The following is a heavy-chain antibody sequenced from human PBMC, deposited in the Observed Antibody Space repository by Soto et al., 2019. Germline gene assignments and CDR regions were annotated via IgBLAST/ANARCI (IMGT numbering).Heavy chain of an antibody. J-gene: IGHJ4*02. CDR1: GVSISSYY. D-gene: IGHD4-17*01. CDR3: ARVYGDCFDY. V-gene: IGHV4-59*01. CDR2: IYYSGST. Sequence: SETLSLTCTVSGVSISSYYWSWIRQPPGKGLEWIGYIYYSGSTNYNPSLKSRVTISVDTSKNQFSLKLSSVTAADTAVYYCARVYGDCFDYWGQGTLVTVSS.